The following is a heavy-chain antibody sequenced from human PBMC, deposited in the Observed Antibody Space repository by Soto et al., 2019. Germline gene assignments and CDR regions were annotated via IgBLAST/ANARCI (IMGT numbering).Heavy chain of an antibody. CDR1: GYPFHNYG. CDR3: TRSSSKHFSSSEADY. CDR2: ISAYNGNT. J-gene: IGHJ4*02. V-gene: IGHV1-18*01. Sequence: ASVKVSCKASGYPFHNYGINWVRQAPGQGLEWMGWISAYNGNTDYARWLQDRVTMTTDTSTNTAYMELRSLRSDDTAVYYCTRSSSKHFSSSEADYWGQGTMVTVYS. D-gene: IGHD6-6*01.